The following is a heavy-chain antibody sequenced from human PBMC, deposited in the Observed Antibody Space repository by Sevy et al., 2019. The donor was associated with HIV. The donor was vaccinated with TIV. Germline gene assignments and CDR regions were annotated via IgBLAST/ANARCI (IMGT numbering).Heavy chain of an antibody. Sequence: GGSLRLSCTDSGFTFSSYAMTWVRQAPGKGLEWVSSITGNGDTTYYVDSVNGRFTISRDNTKNTLFLQMNNLRAEDTAVYYCATEGFIVGPILGAFEIWGQGTMVTVSS. D-gene: IGHD1-26*01. J-gene: IGHJ3*02. CDR3: ATEGFIVGPILGAFEI. CDR2: ITGNGDTT. CDR1: GFTFSSYA. V-gene: IGHV3-23*01.